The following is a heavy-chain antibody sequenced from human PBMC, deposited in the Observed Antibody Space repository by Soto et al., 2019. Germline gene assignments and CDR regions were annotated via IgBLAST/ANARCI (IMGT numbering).Heavy chain of an antibody. Sequence: QVQLVQSGPEVKKPEASVKVSCKTSGYTFTSSGISWVRQAPGQGPEWMGWISGHNGVTYFARNFQDRVTLTIDSSTTTAYMEVRSLSFADTAIYYCARDQGGYGIFDDWGQGTLVTVSS. CDR1: GYTFTSSG. V-gene: IGHV1-18*04. CDR2: ISGHNGVT. J-gene: IGHJ4*02. D-gene: IGHD5-12*01. CDR3: ARDQGGYGIFDD.